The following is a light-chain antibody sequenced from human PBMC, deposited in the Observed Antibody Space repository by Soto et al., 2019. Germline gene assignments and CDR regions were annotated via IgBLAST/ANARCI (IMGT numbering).Light chain of an antibody. CDR1: QGLSSY. Sequence: DIQLTQSPSFLSASVGDRVTITCRASQGLSSYLAWYQQKPGKAAKLLLYAASTLQSGVPARFSGSGSGTEFTLTFRSLQPEDFATYYCQLLNIYPQNTFGQGTKLEIK. J-gene: IGKJ2*01. CDR3: QLLNIYPQNT. CDR2: AAS. V-gene: IGKV1-9*01.